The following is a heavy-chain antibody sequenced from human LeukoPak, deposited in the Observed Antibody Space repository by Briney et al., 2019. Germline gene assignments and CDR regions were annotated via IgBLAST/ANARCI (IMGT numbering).Heavy chain of an antibody. CDR2: ISYDGSNK. CDR3: AESLGEWELLYG. V-gene: IGHV3-30-3*01. CDR1: GFTFSSYA. Sequence: GGSLRPSCAASGFTFSSYAMHWVRQAPGKGLEWVAVISYDGSNKYYADSVKGRFTISRDNSKNTLYLQMNSLRAEDTAVYYCAESLGEWELLYGWGQGTLVTVSS. J-gene: IGHJ4*02. D-gene: IGHD1-26*01.